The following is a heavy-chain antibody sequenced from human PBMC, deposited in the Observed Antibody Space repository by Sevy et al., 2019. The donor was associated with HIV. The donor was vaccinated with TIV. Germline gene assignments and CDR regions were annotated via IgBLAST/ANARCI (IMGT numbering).Heavy chain of an antibody. CDR3: TKDRGSGYDYYYYYGMDV. Sequence: SLRLSCAASGFTFDEYAMHWVRQAPGKGLEWVSGISWNSGSIDYADSVKGRFTISRDNAKNSLYLQMNSLRNEDTALYYCTKDRGSGYDYYYYYGMDVWGLGTTVTVSS. J-gene: IGHJ6*02. CDR1: GFTFDEYA. CDR2: ISWNSGSI. D-gene: IGHD5-12*01. V-gene: IGHV3-9*01.